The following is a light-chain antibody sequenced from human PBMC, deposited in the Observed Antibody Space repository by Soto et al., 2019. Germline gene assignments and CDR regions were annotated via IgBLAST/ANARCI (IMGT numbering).Light chain of an antibody. CDR1: SSDVGGYNF. V-gene: IGLV2-14*01. CDR2: GVS. CDR3: SSYTSNSTPLV. J-gene: IGLJ1*01. Sequence: QSALTQPASVSGSPGQSITISCTGTSSDVGGYNFVSWYQQHPGKAPKLMIYGVSDRPSGVSNRFSASKSGNTVSLTISGLQAEDEADYYCSSYTSNSTPLVFGTGTKVTVL.